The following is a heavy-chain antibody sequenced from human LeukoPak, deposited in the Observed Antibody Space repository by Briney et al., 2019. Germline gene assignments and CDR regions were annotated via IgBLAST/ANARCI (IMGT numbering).Heavy chain of an antibody. CDR1: GGSVSGYY. J-gene: IGHJ5*02. V-gene: IGHV4-59*08. CDR2: VYYSGST. CDR3: ARHYGP. Sequence: SETLSLTCVVSGGSVSGYYWGWIRQPPGGGLEWIGYVYYSGSTNYNPSFKSRITISVDTSRNQFSLQLSSVTAADTAVYYCARHYGPWGQGTLVTVSS. D-gene: IGHD3-10*01.